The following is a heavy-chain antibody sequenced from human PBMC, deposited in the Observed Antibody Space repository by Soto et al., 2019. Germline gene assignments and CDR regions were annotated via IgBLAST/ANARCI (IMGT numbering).Heavy chain of an antibody. CDR2: IYWDDDK. CDR1: GLSLTTNGLS. J-gene: IGHJ6*02. V-gene: IGHV2-5*02. CDR3: AHSSTDLIHAMDV. Sequence: QITLKESGPTLVKPTQTLTLTCAFSGLSLTTNGLSVGWVRQPPGKALEWLALIYWDDDKRYSPSLKSRLTTTMDTSKIQVVLTMTNMEPVDTATYYCAHSSTDLIHAMDVWGQGTTVSVSS. D-gene: IGHD3-3*01.